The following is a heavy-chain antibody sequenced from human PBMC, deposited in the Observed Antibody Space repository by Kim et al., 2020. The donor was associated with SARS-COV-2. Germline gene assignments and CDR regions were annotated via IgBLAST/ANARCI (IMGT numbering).Heavy chain of an antibody. D-gene: IGHD2-2*01. Sequence: SVKVSCKASGGTFSNYAISWVRQARGQGLEWMGGIIPILGTPKTAPKFQGRVTITADESTNTAYMELSSLRSEDTAVYYCASRRRSGTLIVVVPSDKDVNSYYAMNVWGQGTTVTVSS. CDR3: ASRRRSGTLIVVVPSDKDVNSYYAMNV. CDR1: GGTFSNYA. J-gene: IGHJ6*02. V-gene: IGHV1-69*13. CDR2: IIPILGTP.